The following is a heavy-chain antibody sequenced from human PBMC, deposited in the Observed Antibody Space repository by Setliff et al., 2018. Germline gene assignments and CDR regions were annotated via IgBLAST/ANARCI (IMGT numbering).Heavy chain of an antibody. Sequence: PSETLSLTCTVSGGSMSSYYWSWIRQPPGKVPEWIGLIQGTGNTNYNPSLQSRATISIDTSKNQISLKITSVTAADTALYSCAGTPARGTTWLSPFDYWGQGIQVTVPS. D-gene: IGHD3-9*01. CDR3: AGTPARGTTWLSPFDY. CDR1: GGSMSSYY. J-gene: IGHJ4*02. CDR2: IQGTGNT. V-gene: IGHV4-4*08.